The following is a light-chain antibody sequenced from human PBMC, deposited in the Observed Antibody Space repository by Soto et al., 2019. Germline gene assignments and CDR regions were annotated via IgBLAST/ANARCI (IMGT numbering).Light chain of an antibody. CDR3: CSYAAGTRLV. Sequence: QSLLTQPASLSGSPGQPITIFCTGTPTVIGRHNDVAWDQKHPGKAPRIITFGPYKRLSGVSNRFSGSKSGNTAPLTISGLQAEDEAHYHCCSYAAGTRLVFGGVTKVTGL. V-gene: IGLV2-23*01. J-gene: IGLJ2*01. CDR2: GPY. CDR1: PTVIGRHND.